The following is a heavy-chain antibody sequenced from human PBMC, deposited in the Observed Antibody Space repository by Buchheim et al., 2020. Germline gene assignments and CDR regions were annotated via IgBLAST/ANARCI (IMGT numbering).Heavy chain of an antibody. D-gene: IGHD1-1*01. CDR3: ASLKGRTGTGYGMDV. J-gene: IGHJ6*02. V-gene: IGHV3-48*03. CDR2: ISSSGSTK. CDR1: GFTFSSFE. Sequence: EVQLVESGGGLVLPGGSLRLSCAVAGFTFSSFEMNWVRQAPGKGLEWVSYISSSGSTKYYADSVKGRFIISRDNAENSMYLQMNSLRVEDTAAYYCASLKGRTGTGYGMDVWGQGNT.